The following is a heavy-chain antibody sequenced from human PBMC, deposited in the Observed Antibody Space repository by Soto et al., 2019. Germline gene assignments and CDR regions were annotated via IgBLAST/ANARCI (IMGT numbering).Heavy chain of an antibody. CDR2: ISYDGDSI. J-gene: IGHJ4*02. CDR1: GFTFRIYT. Sequence: GGSLRLSCAASGFTFRIYTMHWVRQAPGKGLEWVSVISYDGDSIFYTDSVKGRFTISRDNSKNTLYLQMNSLRAEDTAVYYCAAAEQWLADPFDYWGQGTPVTVSS. D-gene: IGHD6-19*01. CDR3: AAAEQWLADPFDY. V-gene: IGHV3-30-3*01.